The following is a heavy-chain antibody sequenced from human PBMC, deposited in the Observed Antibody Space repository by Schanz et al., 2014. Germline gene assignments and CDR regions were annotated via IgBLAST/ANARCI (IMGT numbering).Heavy chain of an antibody. J-gene: IGHJ5*02. Sequence: QVLLVQSGAEVKQPGASVKVSCKASGYTFTAYFIHWVRQAPGQGLEWMGRINPNTGGTNFAQKFQGGVTMTRDTSITTASMDLSGLTSADTAVYYCAREKGHGYSGFSWGQGTLLAVSS. CDR2: INPNTGGT. CDR3: AREKGHGYSGFS. V-gene: IGHV1-2*06. D-gene: IGHD5-12*01. CDR1: GYTFTAYF.